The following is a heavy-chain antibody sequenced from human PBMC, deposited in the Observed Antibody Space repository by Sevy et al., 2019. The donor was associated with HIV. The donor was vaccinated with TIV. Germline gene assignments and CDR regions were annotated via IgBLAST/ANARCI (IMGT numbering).Heavy chain of an antibody. CDR2: IFTSGTS. Sequence: SETLSLTCTVSGAPVSSYYWNWFRQPAGKGLEWIGRIFTSGTSDYSPSLKSRVSMSADTSKTQFTLNLTSATAADTAVYYCARSPAPRAYWFFGLWGRGILVTVSS. J-gene: IGHJ2*01. D-gene: IGHD3-16*01. CDR1: GAPVSSYY. CDR3: ARSPAPRAYWFFGL. V-gene: IGHV4-4*07.